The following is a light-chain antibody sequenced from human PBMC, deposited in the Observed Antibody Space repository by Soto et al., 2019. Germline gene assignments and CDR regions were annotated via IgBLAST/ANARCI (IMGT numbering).Light chain of an antibody. CDR1: QGIGDY. V-gene: IGKV1-16*01. Sequence: DIQMTQSPSSLSASVGDTVTITCRASQGIGDYLAWFQQKPGKAPKSLIYAASDLHSGVPSRFSSSASGTDFTLPINSLEPEDSGTYYCQQYEIYPITFGGGTRVEI. CDR3: QQYEIYPIT. J-gene: IGKJ4*01. CDR2: AAS.